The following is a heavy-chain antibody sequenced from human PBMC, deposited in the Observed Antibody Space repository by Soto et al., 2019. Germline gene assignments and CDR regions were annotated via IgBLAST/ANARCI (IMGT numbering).Heavy chain of an antibody. Sequence: QVQLQESGPGLVRPSETLSLTCTVSGASIGGSITDHYWGWIRQSPGKGLEWIGYVLYSGHTNYIPSLTSRVTISVDRSMNQFSMRWNSVTAADTAVYYCARERYFDTLGLSSYDFDSWGQGALVTVSS. CDR3: ARERYFDTLGLSSYDFDS. CDR2: VLYSGHT. CDR1: GASIGGSITDHY. D-gene: IGHD3-22*01. V-gene: IGHV4-59*11. J-gene: IGHJ4*02.